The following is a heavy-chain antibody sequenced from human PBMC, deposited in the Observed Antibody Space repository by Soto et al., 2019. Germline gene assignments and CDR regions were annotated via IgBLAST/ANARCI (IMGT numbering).Heavy chain of an antibody. V-gene: IGHV4-34*01. J-gene: IGHJ4*02. CDR3: ARGRSSSWYNY. CDR2: INHSGST. D-gene: IGHD6-13*01. Sequence: SETLSLTCAVYGGSFSGYYWSWIRQPPGKGLEWIGEINHSGSTNYNPSLKSRVTISVDTSKNQFSLKLSSVTAADTAVYYCARGRSSSWYNYWGQGTLVTVSS. CDR1: GGSFSGYY.